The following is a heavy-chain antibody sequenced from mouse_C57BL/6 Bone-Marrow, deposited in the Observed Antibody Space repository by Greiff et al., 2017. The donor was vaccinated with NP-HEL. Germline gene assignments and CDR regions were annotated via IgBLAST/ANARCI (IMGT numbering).Heavy chain of an antibody. J-gene: IGHJ3*01. CDR3: ARAAYYDYDGRFAY. D-gene: IGHD2-4*01. V-gene: IGHV1-54*01. CDR2: INPGSGGT. CDR1: GYAFTNYL. Sequence: QVQLQQSGAELVRPGTSVKVSCKASGYAFTNYLIEWVKQRPGQGLEWIGVINPGSGGTNYNEKFQGYATLTADKSSSPAYMQLSSLTSEDSAVYVCARAAYYDYDGRFAYWGQGTLVTV.